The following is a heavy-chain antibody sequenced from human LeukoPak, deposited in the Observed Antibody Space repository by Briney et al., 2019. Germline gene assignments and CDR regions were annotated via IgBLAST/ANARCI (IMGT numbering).Heavy chain of an antibody. CDR1: GDSVSSNSVT. CDR2: TYYRSTWYN. V-gene: IGHV6-1*01. J-gene: IGHJ5*02. D-gene: IGHD2-2*01. Sequence: QTLSLTCAISGDSVSSNSVTWNWIRQSPSRGLEWLGRTYYRSTWYNDYAVSVRGRITVNPDTSKNQFSLHLNSVTPEDTAVYYCAGRLTQYDCFDPWGQGILVTVSS. CDR3: AGRLTQYDCFDP.